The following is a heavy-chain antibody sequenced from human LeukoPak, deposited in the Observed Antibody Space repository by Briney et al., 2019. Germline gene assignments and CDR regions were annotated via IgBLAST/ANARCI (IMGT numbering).Heavy chain of an antibody. J-gene: IGHJ6*03. CDR2: IYTSGST. CDR3: ARELGYCSSTSCYPYYYYYMDV. CDR1: GGSISSYY. V-gene: IGHV4-4*07. D-gene: IGHD2-2*01. Sequence: SETLSLTCTVSGGSISSYYWSWIRQPAGKGLEWIGRIYTSGSTTYNPSLTSRVTMSVDTSKNQFSLKLSSVTAADTAVYYCARELGYCSSTSCYPYYYYYMDVWGKGTTVTVSS.